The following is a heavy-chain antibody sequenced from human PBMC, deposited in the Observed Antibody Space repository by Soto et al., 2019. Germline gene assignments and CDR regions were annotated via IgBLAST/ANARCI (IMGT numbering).Heavy chain of an antibody. J-gene: IGHJ5*02. CDR1: GGSIRSTSYY. Sequence: QLQLQESGPGLVKPSETLSLTCTVSGGSIRSTSYYWGWIRQPPGKGLEWIGRIYYSGSTYYNASIKSRVTISVDTSKNQFSLKLSSVIAADTAVYFGARSNEDTVAVGGWFDPWGQGALVTVSS. CDR3: ARSNEDTVAVGGWFDP. V-gene: IGHV4-39*01. CDR2: IYYSGST. D-gene: IGHD2-15*01.